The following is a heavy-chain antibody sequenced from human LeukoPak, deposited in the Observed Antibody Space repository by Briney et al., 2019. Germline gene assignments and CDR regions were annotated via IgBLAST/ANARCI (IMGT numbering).Heavy chain of an antibody. J-gene: IGHJ5*02. Sequence: SETLSLTCTVSGGSISSYYWSWVRQPAGKGLEWIGSIYYSGNTYYNPSLKSRVTISVDTSKNQFSLRLSSVTAADTAVYYCASPSSWGQGTLVTVSS. CDR2: IYYSGNT. CDR3: ASPSS. V-gene: IGHV4-59*05. CDR1: GGSISSYY.